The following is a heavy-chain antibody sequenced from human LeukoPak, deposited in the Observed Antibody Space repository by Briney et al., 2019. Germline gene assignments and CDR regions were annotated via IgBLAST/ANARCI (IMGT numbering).Heavy chain of an antibody. J-gene: IGHJ3*02. D-gene: IGHD3-22*01. CDR2: IDYSGIT. Sequence: SETLSLTCTVSGYSISNFYYWGWIRRPPGKGLEWTASIDYSGITYYHPSLKSRVTMSVDTSKNQFSLKLSSVTAADTAVYYCARQSDYYYDSSGYYPGVAFDIWGQGTMVTVSS. CDR3: ARQSDYYYDSSGYYPGVAFDI. CDR1: GYSISNFYY. V-gene: IGHV4-38-2*02.